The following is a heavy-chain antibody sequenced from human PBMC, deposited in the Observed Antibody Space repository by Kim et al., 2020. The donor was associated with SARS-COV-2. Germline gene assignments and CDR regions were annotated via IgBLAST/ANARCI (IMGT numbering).Heavy chain of an antibody. CDR1: GGSFSGYY. J-gene: IGHJ3*02. CDR2: INHSGST. CDR3: VGKERAFDI. D-gene: IGHD1-26*01. V-gene: IGHV4-34*01. Sequence: SETLSLTCAVYGGSFSGYYWSWIRQPPGKGLEWIGEINHSGSTNYNPSLKSRVTISVDTSKNQFSLKLSSVTAADTAVYYCVGKERAFDIWGQGTMVTVSS.